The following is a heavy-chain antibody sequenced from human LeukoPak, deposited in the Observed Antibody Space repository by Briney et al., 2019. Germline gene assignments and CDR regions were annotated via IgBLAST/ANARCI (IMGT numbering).Heavy chain of an antibody. CDR3: TKWDLYGGDAFDM. CDR1: GFTFSDSA. CDR2: IRSKADSYAT. V-gene: IGHV3-73*01. J-gene: IGHJ3*02. Sequence: PGGSLRLSCAASGFTFSDSAMHWVRQASGKGLEWVGRIRSKADSYATAYAASVKGRFTVSRDDSRNTAYLQMNSLKTEDTAVYYCTKWDLYGGDAFDMWGQGTMVTVSS. D-gene: IGHD2/OR15-2a*01.